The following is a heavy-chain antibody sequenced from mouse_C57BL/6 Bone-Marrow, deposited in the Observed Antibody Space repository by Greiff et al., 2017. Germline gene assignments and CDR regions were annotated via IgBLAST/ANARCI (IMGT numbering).Heavy chain of an antibody. J-gene: IGHJ1*03. V-gene: IGHV1-82*01. CDR3: ARHYGSSYLYFDV. CDR1: GYAFSSSW. CDR2: IYPGDGDT. Sequence: VQLQQSGPELVKPGASVKISCKASGYAFSSSWMNWVKQRPGKGLEWIGRIYPGDGDTNYNGKFKGKATLTADKSSSTAYMQLSSLTSEDSAVYFCARHYGSSYLYFDVWGTGTTVTVSS. D-gene: IGHD1-1*01.